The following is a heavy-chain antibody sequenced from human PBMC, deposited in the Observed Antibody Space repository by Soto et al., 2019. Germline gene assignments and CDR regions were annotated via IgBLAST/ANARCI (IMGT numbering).Heavy chain of an antibody. CDR3: ARAATTSWYLTKFYYGLDV. V-gene: IGHV3-23*01. J-gene: IGHJ6*02. CDR1: WFTFSGYA. D-gene: IGHD6-13*01. CDR2: ISGSGGSK. Sequence: GGALRLSRAAPWFTFSGYAISWVRQAPGKGLAWVSGISGSGGSKYYADSVKGRFTISRDDPKNTLYLQINSLRAEDTAVYYCARAATTSWYLTKFYYGLDVWGQGTTVTVSS.